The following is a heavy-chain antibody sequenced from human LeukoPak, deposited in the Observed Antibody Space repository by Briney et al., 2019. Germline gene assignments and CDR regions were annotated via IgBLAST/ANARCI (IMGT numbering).Heavy chain of an antibody. D-gene: IGHD5-18*01. CDR2: ITPIFGST. J-gene: IGHJ4*02. V-gene: IGHV1-69*05. Sequence: ASVKVSCKASGGTFNSNAFHWVRQAPGQGLEWMGGITPIFGSTKYAQKFQGRVTVTTDESTSTAYMELSDLRSDDTAVYYCATGRVYSLLDYWGQGTLVIVSS. CDR3: ATGRVYSLLDY. CDR1: GGTFNSNA.